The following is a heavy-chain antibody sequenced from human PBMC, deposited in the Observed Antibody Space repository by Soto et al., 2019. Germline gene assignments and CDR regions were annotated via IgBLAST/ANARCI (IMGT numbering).Heavy chain of an antibody. CDR2: ISSSGSTI. J-gene: IGHJ6*03. D-gene: IGHD6-13*01. CDR1: GFTFSDYY. Sequence: QVQLVESGGGLVKPGGSLRLSCAASGFTFSDYYMSLISQAPGKGLEWVSYISSSGSTIYYADSVKGRFTISRDNAKNSLYLQMNSLRAEDTAVYYCARAVAAAGYYYYYSYYMDVWGKGTTVTVSS. V-gene: IGHV3-11*01. CDR3: ARAVAAAGYYYYYSYYMDV.